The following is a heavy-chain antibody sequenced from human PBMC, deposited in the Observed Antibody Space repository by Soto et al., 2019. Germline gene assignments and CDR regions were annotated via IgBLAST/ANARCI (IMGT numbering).Heavy chain of an antibody. Sequence: EVQLVEAGGGLVQPGGTLRLSCEASGFSFSSFAMNWVRQAPGRGLEWVSYISADGASKYYADSLKGRVTISRDNAKNSLSLHMNNLRVEDMAVYYCARENSVQAWLHHFDHWGLGTLVTVSS. D-gene: IGHD5-18*01. V-gene: IGHV3-48*03. CDR1: GFSFSSFA. CDR2: ISADGASK. J-gene: IGHJ4*02. CDR3: ARENSVQAWLHHFDH.